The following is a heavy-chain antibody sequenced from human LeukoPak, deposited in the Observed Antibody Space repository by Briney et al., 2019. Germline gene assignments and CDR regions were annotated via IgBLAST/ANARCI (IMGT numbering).Heavy chain of an antibody. V-gene: IGHV4-34*01. Sequence: SETLSLTCGVSGESFSGYYWSWLRQPPGKGLEWIGEINQSGDTNYNPSFETRVTMSVDASKKQFSLKVKSVTAADRAVYYCARSLSPYYDVTSAYWVWGYWGQGTLVIISS. D-gene: IGHD3-3*01. CDR1: GESFSGYY. CDR3: ARSLSPYYDVTSAYWVWGY. CDR2: INQSGDT. J-gene: IGHJ4*02.